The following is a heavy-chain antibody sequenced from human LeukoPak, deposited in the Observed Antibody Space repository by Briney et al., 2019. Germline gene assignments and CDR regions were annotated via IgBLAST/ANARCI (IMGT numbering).Heavy chain of an antibody. J-gene: IGHJ4*02. Sequence: ASVKVSCNASGYTFTSYGISWERQAPAQGLEWMGWISAYNGNTNYAQKLHGRVTMTTDTSTSIVYMELRMLRSDDTPVYYCARVFGYSYGSGDYWGQGNLVTVSS. CDR1: GYTFTSYG. CDR2: ISAYNGNT. CDR3: ARVFGYSYGSGDY. D-gene: IGHD5-18*01. V-gene: IGHV1-18*04.